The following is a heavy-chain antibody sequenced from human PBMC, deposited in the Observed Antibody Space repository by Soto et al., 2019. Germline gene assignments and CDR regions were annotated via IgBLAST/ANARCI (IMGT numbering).Heavy chain of an antibody. J-gene: IGHJ5*02. CDR2: IYYSGST. D-gene: IGHD5-18*01. CDR3: ARQIWLQPRGWFDP. Sequence: QVQLQESGPGLVKPSQTLSLTCTVSGGSISSGGYYWTWIRQHPGKGLEWIGYIYYSGSTYYNPSLKSRVTISLDTSKNHFSLNLTSVTAADTAVYYCARQIWLQPRGWFDPWGQGTLVTVSS. CDR1: GGSISSGGYY. V-gene: IGHV4-31*03.